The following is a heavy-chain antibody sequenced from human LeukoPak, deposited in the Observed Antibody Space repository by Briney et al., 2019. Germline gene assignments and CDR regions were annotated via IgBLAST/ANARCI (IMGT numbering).Heavy chain of an antibody. Sequence: GGSLRLSCAASGFTFDDYAMHWVRQAPGKGLEWVSGISWNSGSIGYADSVKGRFTISRDNAKNSLYLQMNSLRAEDTALYYCAKDIGDILTGYYGGFDYWGQGTLVTVSS. CDR2: ISWNSGSI. CDR3: AKDIGDILTGYYGGFDY. D-gene: IGHD3-9*01. CDR1: GFTFDDYA. J-gene: IGHJ4*02. V-gene: IGHV3-9*01.